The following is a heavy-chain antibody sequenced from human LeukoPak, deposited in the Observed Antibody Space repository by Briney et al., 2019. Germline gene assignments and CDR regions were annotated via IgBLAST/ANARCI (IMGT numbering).Heavy chain of an antibody. CDR3: AKVGYYGSGCYYSSHFDY. CDR1: GFTFSSYA. V-gene: IGHV3-23*01. D-gene: IGHD3-10*01. Sequence: GGSLRLSCAASGFTFSSYAMSWVRQAPGKGLEWVSAISGSGGSTYYADSVKGRFTISRDNSKNTLYLQMNSLRAEDTAVYYCAKVGYYGSGCYYSSHFDYWGQGTLVTVSS. J-gene: IGHJ4*02. CDR2: ISGSGGST.